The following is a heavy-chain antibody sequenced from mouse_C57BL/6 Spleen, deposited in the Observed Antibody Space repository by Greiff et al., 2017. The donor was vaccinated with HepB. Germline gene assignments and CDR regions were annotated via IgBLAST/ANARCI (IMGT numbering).Heavy chain of an antibody. J-gene: IGHJ1*03. D-gene: IGHD3-2*02. CDR2: ISYDGSN. V-gene: IGHV3-6*01. CDR3: ARDQRLRGYFDV. Sequence: EVKLMESGPGLVKPSQSLSLTCSVTGYSITSGYYWNWIRQFPGNKLEWMGYISYDGSNNYNPSLKNRISITRDTSKNQFFLKLNSVTTEDTATYYCARDQRLRGYFDVWGTGTTVTVSS. CDR1: GYSITSGYY.